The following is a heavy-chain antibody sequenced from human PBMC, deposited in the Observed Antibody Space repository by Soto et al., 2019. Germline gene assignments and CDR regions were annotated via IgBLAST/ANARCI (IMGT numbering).Heavy chain of an antibody. D-gene: IGHD3-22*01. CDR1: GFTFSSYG. Sequence: LRLSCAASGFTFSSYGMHWVRQAPGKGLEWVAVISYDGSNKYYADSVKGRFTISRDNSKNTLYLQMNSLRAEDTAVYYCAKGDSSGYYVCWGQGTLVTAPQ. CDR2: ISYDGSNK. V-gene: IGHV3-30*18. J-gene: IGHJ4*02. CDR3: AKGDSSGYYVC.